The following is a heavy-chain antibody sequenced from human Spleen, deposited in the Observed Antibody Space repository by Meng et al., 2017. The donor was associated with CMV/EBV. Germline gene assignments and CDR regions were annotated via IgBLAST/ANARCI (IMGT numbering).Heavy chain of an antibody. CDR3: AKDSALGGWFDP. CDR2: ISGSGITT. Sequence: GESLKISCAASEFTFSSYAMSWVRQAPGKGLEWVSGISGSGITTYYADSVKGRFTISRDNSKNTLYLQMNSLRAEDTAVYYCAKDSALGGWFDPWGQGTLVTVSS. D-gene: IGHD3-16*01. J-gene: IGHJ5*02. CDR1: EFTFSSYA. V-gene: IGHV3-23*01.